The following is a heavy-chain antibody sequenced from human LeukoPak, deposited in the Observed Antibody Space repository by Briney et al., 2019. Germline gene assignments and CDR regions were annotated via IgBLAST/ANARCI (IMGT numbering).Heavy chain of an antibody. CDR2: ISYSGDTI. Sequence: PGGSLRLSCAASEFTFSDYYMSWIRQAPGKGLEWVSYISYSGDTIYYADSVKGRFTVSRDNAKSSLYLQMNSLRAEDTAVYYYARLGIITAAGSNDYWGQGTLVTVSS. V-gene: IGHV3-11*01. CDR3: ARLGIITAAGSNDY. CDR1: EFTFSDYY. J-gene: IGHJ4*02. D-gene: IGHD6-13*01.